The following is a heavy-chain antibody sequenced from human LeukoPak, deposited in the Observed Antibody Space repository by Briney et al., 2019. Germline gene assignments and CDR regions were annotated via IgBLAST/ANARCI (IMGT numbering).Heavy chain of an antibody. J-gene: IGHJ5*02. Sequence: PSQTLSLTCTVSGGSISSGDYYWSWIRQPPGKGLEWIGYIYYSGSTYYNPSLKSRVTISVDTSKNQFSLKLSSVTAADTAVYYCASYSGSYPNWFDPWGQGTLVTVSS. CDR2: IYYSGST. CDR1: GGSISSGDYY. V-gene: IGHV4-30-4*01. D-gene: IGHD1-26*01. CDR3: ASYSGSYPNWFDP.